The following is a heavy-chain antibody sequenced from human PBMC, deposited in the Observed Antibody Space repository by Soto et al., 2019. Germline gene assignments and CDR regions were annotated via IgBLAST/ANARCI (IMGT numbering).Heavy chain of an antibody. CDR1: AYSISSGYY. V-gene: IGHV4-38-2*01. Sequence: SETLSLTCALCAYSISSGYYWGWMRQTPGRRLGCGGRLHQSRNTYYNTSLTGPLTISADPSKNQISMKLSSVTAADTAVNFCANDVPYYDSSGFHWEAPFDFWGQGTQVTVSS. CDR2: LHQSRNT. J-gene: IGHJ4*02. CDR3: ANDVPYYDSSGFHWEAPFDF. D-gene: IGHD3-22*01.